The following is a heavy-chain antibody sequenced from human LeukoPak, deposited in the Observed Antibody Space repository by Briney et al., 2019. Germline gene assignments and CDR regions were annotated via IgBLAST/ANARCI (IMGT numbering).Heavy chain of an antibody. J-gene: IGHJ4*02. D-gene: IGHD3-10*01. CDR2: IHYSGIT. Sequence: SQTLSLTCIVSGGSISNGDYYWRWIRQHPGKGLEWMGYIHYSGITYYNPSLKSRVTISVDTSKNQFSLKLSSVTAADTAVYYCASQRVGGFFDYWGQGTLVTVSS. CDR3: ASQRVGGFFDY. V-gene: IGHV4-31*03. CDR1: GGSISNGDYY.